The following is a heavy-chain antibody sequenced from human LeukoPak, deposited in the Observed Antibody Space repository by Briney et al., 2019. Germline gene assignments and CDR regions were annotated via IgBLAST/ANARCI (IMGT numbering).Heavy chain of an antibody. CDR2: IYSGGST. Sequence: PGGSLRLSCAASGFSVSSDYMTWVRQAPGKGLEWVSVIYSGGSTYYADSVKGRFTISRDNSKGTAFLQMNSLRRNDTAIYFCAKGLSAGTIDYWGQGALVTVSS. CDR1: GFSVSSDY. J-gene: IGHJ4*02. V-gene: IGHV3-53*05. CDR3: AKGLSAGTIDY. D-gene: IGHD6-19*01.